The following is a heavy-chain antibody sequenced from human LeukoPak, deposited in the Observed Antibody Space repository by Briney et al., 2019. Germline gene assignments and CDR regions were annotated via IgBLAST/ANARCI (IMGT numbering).Heavy chain of an antibody. CDR3: AKDPPLIVWGREVSGAVAFDI. V-gene: IGHV3-30-3*01. CDR2: ISYDGSNK. D-gene: IGHD3-16*01. CDR1: GFTFSSYA. J-gene: IGHJ3*02. Sequence: PGRSLRLSCAASGFTFSSYAMHWVRQAPGKGLEWVAVISYDGSNKYYADSVKGRFTISRDNSKNTLYLQMNSLRAEDTAVYYCAKDPPLIVWGREVSGAVAFDIWGQGTMVTVSS.